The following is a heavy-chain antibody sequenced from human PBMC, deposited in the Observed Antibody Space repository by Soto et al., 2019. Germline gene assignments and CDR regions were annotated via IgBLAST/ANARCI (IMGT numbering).Heavy chain of an antibody. V-gene: IGHV1-46*01. Sequence: ASVKVSCKASGYTFTSYYMHWVRQAPGQGLEWMGIINPSGGSTSYAQKFQGRVTMTRDTSTSTVYMELSSLRSEDTAVYYCARDWYDILTGYPNRGYYYGMDVWGQGTTVTVSS. D-gene: IGHD3-9*01. J-gene: IGHJ6*02. CDR1: GYTFTSYY. CDR3: ARDWYDILTGYPNRGYYYGMDV. CDR2: INPSGGST.